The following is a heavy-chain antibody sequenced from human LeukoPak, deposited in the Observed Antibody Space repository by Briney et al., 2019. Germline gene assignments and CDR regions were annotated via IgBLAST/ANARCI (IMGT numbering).Heavy chain of an antibody. CDR2: IDWADDK. CDR3: ARGTRNSGSYYFDY. J-gene: IGHJ4*02. Sequence: ESGPTLVNPTQTLTLTCTVSGFSLSTSGMCVSWFRQPPGKALEWLAHIDWADDKYYSTSLKTRLTISKDTSRNQVVLTMTNMDPVDTATYYCARGTRNSGSYYFDYWGQGTLVTVSS. V-gene: IGHV2-70*01. D-gene: IGHD1-26*01. CDR1: GFSLSTSGMC.